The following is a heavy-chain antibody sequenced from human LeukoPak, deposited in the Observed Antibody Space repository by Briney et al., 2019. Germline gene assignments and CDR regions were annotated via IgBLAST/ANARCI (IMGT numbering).Heavy chain of an antibody. CDR3: ARLPSGATVDY. CDR1: GGSFSGYY. V-gene: IGHV4-34*01. Sequence: MPSETLSLTCAVYGGSFSGYYWSWIRQPPGKGLEWIGEINHSGSTNYNPSLKSRVTISVDTSKNQFSLKLSSVTAADTAVYYCARLPSGATVDYWGQGTLVTVSS. J-gene: IGHJ4*02. CDR2: INHSGST. D-gene: IGHD1-26*01.